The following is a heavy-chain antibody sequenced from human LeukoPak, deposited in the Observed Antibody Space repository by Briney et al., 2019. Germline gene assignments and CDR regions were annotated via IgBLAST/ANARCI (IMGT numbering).Heavy chain of an antibody. CDR1: GYTFTSYD. CDR2: MNPNSGNT. D-gene: IGHD3-16*02. Sequence: GASVKVSCKASGYTFTSYDINWVRQATGQGLEWMGWMNPNSGNTGYAQKFQGRVTMTRITSISTAHMELSSLRSEDTAVYYCARAHYDYIWGSYRPLDAFDIWGQGTMVTVSS. J-gene: IGHJ3*02. CDR3: ARAHYDYIWGSYRPLDAFDI. V-gene: IGHV1-8*01.